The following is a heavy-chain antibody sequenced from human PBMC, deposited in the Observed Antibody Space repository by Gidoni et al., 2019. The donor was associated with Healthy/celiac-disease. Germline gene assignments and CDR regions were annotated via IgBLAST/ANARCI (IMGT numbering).Heavy chain of an antibody. CDR2: IKQDGSEK. CDR3: ARGSGYHLGIYDAFDI. CDR1: GFTFSSTW. J-gene: IGHJ3*02. D-gene: IGHD3-22*01. V-gene: IGHV3-7*01. Sequence: EVQLVESGGGLVQHGGSLRLYCAAPGFTFSSTWMSWVRQAPGKGLEWVANIKQDGSEKYYVDSVKGRFTISRDNAKNSLYLQMNSLRAEDTAVYYCARGSGYHLGIYDAFDIWGQGTMVTVSS.